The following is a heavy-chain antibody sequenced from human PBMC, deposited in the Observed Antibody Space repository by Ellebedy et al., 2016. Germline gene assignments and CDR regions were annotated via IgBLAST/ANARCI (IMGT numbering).Heavy chain of an antibody. D-gene: IGHD3-10*01. J-gene: IGHJ4*02. CDR3: AWFGTGRPF. CDR1: GFPFSVYW. V-gene: IGHV3-7*01. Sequence: GESLKISXAASGFPFSVYWMSWVRQAPGKGLEWVANIKDDGSDKYYVDSVKGRFTISRDNAKNSLYLQMNSLRAEDTAVYYCAWFGTGRPFWGQGTLVTVSS. CDR2: IKDDGSDK.